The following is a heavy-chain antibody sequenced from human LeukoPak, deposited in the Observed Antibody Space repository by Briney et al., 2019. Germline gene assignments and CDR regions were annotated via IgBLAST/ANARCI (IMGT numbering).Heavy chain of an antibody. CDR1: GFTFSSYA. CDR3: AKDGLECSSTSCYDYYYYGMDV. D-gene: IGHD2-2*01. V-gene: IGHV3-23*01. Sequence: GGSLRLSCAASGFTFSSYAMSWVRQAPGKGLEWVSAISGSGGSTYYADSVKGRFTISRDNSKNTLYLQMNSLRAEDTAVYYCAKDGLECSSTSCYDYYYYGMDVWGQGTTVTVSS. J-gene: IGHJ6*02. CDR2: ISGSGGST.